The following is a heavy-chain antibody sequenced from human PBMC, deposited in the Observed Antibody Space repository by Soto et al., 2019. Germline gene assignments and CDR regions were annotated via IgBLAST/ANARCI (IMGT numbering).Heavy chain of an antibody. CDR3: VKGYGSGSYSLYYFDY. Sequence: GGSLRLSCSASGFTFSSYAMHWVRQAPGKGLEYVSAISSNGGSTYYADSVKGRFTISRDNSKNTLYLQISSLRAEDTAVYYCVKGYGSGSYSLYYFDYWGQGTLVTVSS. J-gene: IGHJ4*02. D-gene: IGHD3-10*01. CDR1: GFTFSSYA. CDR2: ISSNGGST. V-gene: IGHV3-64D*06.